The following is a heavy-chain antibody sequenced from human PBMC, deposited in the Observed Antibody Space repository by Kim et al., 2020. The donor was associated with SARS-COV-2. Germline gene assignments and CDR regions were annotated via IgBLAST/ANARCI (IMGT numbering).Heavy chain of an antibody. CDR1: GGSISSSSYY. CDR2: IYYSGST. CDR3: ATPRSKLGY. D-gene: IGHD1-26*01. Sequence: SETLSLTCTVSGGSISSSSYYWGWIRQPPGKGLEWIGSIYYSGSTYYNPSLKSRVTISVDTSKNQFSLKLSSVTAADTAVYYCATPRSKLGYWGQGTLVTVSS. J-gene: IGHJ4*02. V-gene: IGHV4-39*01.